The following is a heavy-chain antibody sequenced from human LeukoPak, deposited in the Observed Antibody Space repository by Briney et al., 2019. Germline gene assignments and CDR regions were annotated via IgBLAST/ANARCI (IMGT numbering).Heavy chain of an antibody. Sequence: GASVKVSCKASGYTFTCYYMHWVRQAPGQGLEWMGWINPNSCGTNYAQKFQGRVTMTRDTSISTAYMELSRLRSDDTAVYYCASRTVTTGYYYYYMDVWGKGTTVTVSS. CDR2: INPNSCGT. V-gene: IGHV1-2*02. CDR3: ASRTVTTGYYYYYMDV. J-gene: IGHJ6*03. D-gene: IGHD4-11*01. CDR1: GYTFTCYY.